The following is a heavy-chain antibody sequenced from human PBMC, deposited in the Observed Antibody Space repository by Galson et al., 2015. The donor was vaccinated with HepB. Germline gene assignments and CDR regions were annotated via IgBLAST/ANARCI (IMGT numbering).Heavy chain of an antibody. D-gene: IGHD5-18*01. V-gene: IGHV3-7*03. CDR3: ARGWDTDVTSNFDY. Sequence: SGFTYNNSWMSWVRQAPGRGLEWVANIKQDGSEKYYVDSVEGRFTVSRDNAKKTLCLDMNALSVEDTAVYYCARGWDTDVTSNFDYWGQGALVTVSS. CDR2: IKQDGSEK. J-gene: IGHJ4*02. CDR1: GFTYNNSW.